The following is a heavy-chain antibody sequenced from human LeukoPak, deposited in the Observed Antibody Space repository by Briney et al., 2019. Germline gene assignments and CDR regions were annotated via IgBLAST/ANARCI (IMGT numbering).Heavy chain of an antibody. J-gene: IGHJ5*02. CDR1: GFTFSSYS. CDR3: ARDPYYSSSSPWFDP. CDR2: ISSSSSYI. D-gene: IGHD6-6*01. Sequence: GGSLSLSCAASGFTFSSYSMNWVRQAPGKGLEWVSSISSSSSYIYYADSVKGRFTISRDNAKNSLYLQMNSLRAEDTAVYYCARDPYYSSSSPWFDPWGQGTLVTVSS. V-gene: IGHV3-21*01.